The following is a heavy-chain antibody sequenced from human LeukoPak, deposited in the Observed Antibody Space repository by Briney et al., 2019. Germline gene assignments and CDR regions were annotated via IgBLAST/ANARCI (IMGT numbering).Heavy chain of an antibody. CDR3: ARQQLNASDI. CDR2: IKQDGSEK. D-gene: IGHD6-13*01. CDR1: GFTFSSYW. V-gene: IGHV3-7*01. Sequence: PGGSLRLSCVASGFTFSSYWMSWVRQAPGRGLEWVANIKQDGSEKYYVDSVKGRFTISRDNAKNSLDLQMNSLRAEDTAVYYCARQQLNASDIWGQGTMVTVSS. J-gene: IGHJ3*02.